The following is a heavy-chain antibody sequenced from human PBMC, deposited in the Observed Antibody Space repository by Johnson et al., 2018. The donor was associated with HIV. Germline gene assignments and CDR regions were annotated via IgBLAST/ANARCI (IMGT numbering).Heavy chain of an antibody. CDR1: GFTFDDYD. CDR3: ARATFYYDLSGYLTRPRAFDM. J-gene: IGHJ3*02. Sequence: VQLVESGGGVVRRGGSLRLSCAASGFTFDDYDMTWVRQPPGKGLEWVSGINWNGGSTGYAESVKGRFTISRDNAKKSLFLEMNSLRAEDTAFYYCARATFYYDLSGYLTRPRAFDMWGQGTMVTVSS. V-gene: IGHV3-20*04. CDR2: INWNGGST. D-gene: IGHD3-22*01.